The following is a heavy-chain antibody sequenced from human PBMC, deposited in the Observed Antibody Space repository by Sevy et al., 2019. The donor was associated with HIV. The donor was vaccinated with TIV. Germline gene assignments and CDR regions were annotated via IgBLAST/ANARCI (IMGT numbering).Heavy chain of an antibody. D-gene: IGHD3-9*01. Sequence: SETLSLTCTVSGGPISNPDYNWSWIRQSPGKGLEWLGYISYSGNTYYSPSLRSPISISIDTSKNQFSLTLMSVTAADTAVYFCARVTGPSSWLDSWGQGALVTVSS. CDR2: ISYSGNT. J-gene: IGHJ5*01. CDR3: ARVTGPSSWLDS. CDR1: GGPISNPDYN. V-gene: IGHV4-30-4*01.